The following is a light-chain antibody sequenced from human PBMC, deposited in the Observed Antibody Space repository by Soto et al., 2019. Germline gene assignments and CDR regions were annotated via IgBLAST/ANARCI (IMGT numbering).Light chain of an antibody. CDR2: KTS. J-gene: IGKJ4*01. Sequence: DILMTQSPCTLSSSVVDIVTITCRASQTIDSWVAWFQQKPGKAPKLLIYKTSSLESGVQSRFIGSRSGTEYTLTISGLQPDDFASYYCQQYNTYFSLTFGGGTKVDIK. V-gene: IGKV1-5*03. CDR3: QQYNTYFSLT. CDR1: QTIDSW.